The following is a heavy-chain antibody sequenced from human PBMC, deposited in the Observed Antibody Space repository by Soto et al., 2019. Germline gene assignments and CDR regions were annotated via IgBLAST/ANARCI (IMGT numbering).Heavy chain of an antibody. CDR1: GGTFSSYA. V-gene: IGHV1-69*06. CDR2: IIPIFGTA. J-gene: IGHJ5*02. CDR3: ARGRGYDSSGYSPSNWFDP. Sequence: QVQLVQSGAEVKKPGSSVKVSCKASGGTFSSYAISWVRQAPGQGLEWMGGIIPIFGTANYAQKFQGRVTNTADKSTSTAYMELSSLRSEDTAVYYCARGRGYDSSGYSPSNWFDPWGQGTLVTVSS. D-gene: IGHD3-22*01.